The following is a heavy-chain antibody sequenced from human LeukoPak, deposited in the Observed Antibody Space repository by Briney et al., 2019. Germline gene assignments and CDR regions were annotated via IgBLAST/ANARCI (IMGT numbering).Heavy chain of an antibody. CDR3: ARAKRPMVLDH. Sequence: GGTLRLSCAAAGFTFSTYWKNWVRQAPGKGLEWVANIKPDGSEGYYVDSVKGRFTLSRDNAQNSLYLQMNSLRDDDTAVYYCARAKRPMVLDHWGQGTLVTVSS. CDR1: GFTFSTYW. V-gene: IGHV3-7*03. CDR2: IKPDGSEG. J-gene: IGHJ4*02. D-gene: IGHD3-10*01.